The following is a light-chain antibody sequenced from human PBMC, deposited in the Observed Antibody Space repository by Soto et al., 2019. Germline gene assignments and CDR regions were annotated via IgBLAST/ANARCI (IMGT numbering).Light chain of an antibody. V-gene: IGKV3-15*01. CDR1: QSVSSN. CDR2: GAS. J-gene: IGKJ1*01. CDR3: QQYNNWPPDRT. Sequence: EIVMTQSPATLSVSPGERATLSCRASQSVSSNLAWYQQKPGQAPRLLIYGASTRATGIPGRFSGSGTGTEFHLTISSLQPEDFAIYFCQQYNNWPPDRTFGQGTKVEIK.